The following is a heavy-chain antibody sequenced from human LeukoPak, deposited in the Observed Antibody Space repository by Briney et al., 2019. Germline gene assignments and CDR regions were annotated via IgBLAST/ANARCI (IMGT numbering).Heavy chain of an antibody. CDR3: ARVSLTGFDY. D-gene: IGHD2/OR15-2a*01. J-gene: IGHJ4*02. V-gene: IGHV4-30-2*01. Sequence: SETLSLTCAASGGSISSGGYSWSWIRQPPGKGLEWIGYIYHSGSTYYNPSLKSRVTISVDRSKNQFSLKLSSVTAADTAVYYCARVSLTGFDYWGQGTLVTVSS. CDR2: IYHSGST. CDR1: GGSISSGGYS.